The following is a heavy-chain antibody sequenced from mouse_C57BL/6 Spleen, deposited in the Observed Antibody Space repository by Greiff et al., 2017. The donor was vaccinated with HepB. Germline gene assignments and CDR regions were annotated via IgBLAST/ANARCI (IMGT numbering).Heavy chain of an antibody. CDR3: TTGTGVDY. CDR1: GFNIKDDY. D-gene: IGHD4-1*01. Sequence: LVESGAELVRPGASVKLSCTASGFNIKDDYMHWVKQRPEQGLEWIGWIDPENGDTEYASKFQGKATITADTSSNTAYLPLSSLTSEDTAVYYCTTGTGVDYWGQGTTLTVSS. CDR2: IDPENGDT. J-gene: IGHJ2*01. V-gene: IGHV14-4*01.